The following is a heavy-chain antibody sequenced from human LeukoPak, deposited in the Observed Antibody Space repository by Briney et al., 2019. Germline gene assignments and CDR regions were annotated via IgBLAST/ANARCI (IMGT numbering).Heavy chain of an antibody. V-gene: IGHV4-4*07. D-gene: IGHD6-19*01. CDR2: IYTSGST. Sequence: TSSETLSLTCTVSGYSISSYYWSWIRQPAGKGLEWIGRIYTSGSTNYNPSLKSRVTMSVDTSKNQFSLKLSSVTAADTAVYYCARAHGSGWYSNWFDPWGQGTLVTVSS. CDR3: ARAHGSGWYSNWFDP. J-gene: IGHJ5*02. CDR1: GYSISSYY.